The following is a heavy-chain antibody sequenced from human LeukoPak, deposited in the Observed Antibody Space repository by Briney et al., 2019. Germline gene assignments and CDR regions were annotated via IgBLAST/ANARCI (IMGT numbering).Heavy chain of an antibody. V-gene: IGHV3-66*01. CDR2: IYSGGST. J-gene: IGHJ3*02. D-gene: IGHD2-15*01. Sequence: PGGSLRLSCAASGFTVSSNYMSWVRQAPGKGLEWVSVIYSGGSTYYADSVKGRFTISRDSSKNTLYLQMNSLRAEDTAVYYCAREIGHCSGGSCYPRAFDIWGQGTMVTVSS. CDR3: AREIGHCSGGSCYPRAFDI. CDR1: GFTVSSNY.